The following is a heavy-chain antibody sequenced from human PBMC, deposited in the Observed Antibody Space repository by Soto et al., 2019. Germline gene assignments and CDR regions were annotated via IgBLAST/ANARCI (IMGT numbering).Heavy chain of an antibody. CDR3: VRERAAYWFDP. Sequence: EVQLVETGGGLIQPGGSLRLSCEVSGITVSSSYMSWVRQAPGKGLEWVAVIYGGGDTYYAGSVKGRFTISRDNFNNTLYLQMSRLRVEDTARYFCVRERAAYWFDPWGQGTLVTVSS. V-gene: IGHV3-53*02. CDR2: IYGGGDT. J-gene: IGHJ5*02. CDR1: GITVSSSY.